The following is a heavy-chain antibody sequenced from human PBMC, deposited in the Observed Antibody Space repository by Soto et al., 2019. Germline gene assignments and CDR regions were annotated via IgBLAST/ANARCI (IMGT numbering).Heavy chain of an antibody. V-gene: IGHV1-46*01. J-gene: IGHJ4*02. Sequence: ASVKVSCKASGYTFTSYYMHWVRQAPGQGLEWMGIINPSGGSTSYAQRFQGRVTMTRDTSTSTVYMELSSLRSEDTAVYYCATTGTTVDYFDYWGQGNLVTVSS. D-gene: IGHD1-1*01. CDR3: ATTGTTVDYFDY. CDR2: INPSGGST. CDR1: GYTFTSYY.